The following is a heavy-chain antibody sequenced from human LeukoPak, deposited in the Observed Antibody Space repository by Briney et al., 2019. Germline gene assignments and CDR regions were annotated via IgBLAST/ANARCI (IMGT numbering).Heavy chain of an antibody. CDR2: IDPGDSQT. V-gene: IGHV5-10-1*01. J-gene: IGHJ5*02. Sequence: GESLKISCKGSAYSFTNYWISWVRQMPGKGLEWVGRIDPGDSQTNYSPSFQGHVTISADKSISTAYLQWSSLKASDTAMYYCARHSSVLNSFDPWGQGTLVTVSS. D-gene: IGHD3-22*01. CDR1: AYSFTNYW. CDR3: ARHSSVLNSFDP.